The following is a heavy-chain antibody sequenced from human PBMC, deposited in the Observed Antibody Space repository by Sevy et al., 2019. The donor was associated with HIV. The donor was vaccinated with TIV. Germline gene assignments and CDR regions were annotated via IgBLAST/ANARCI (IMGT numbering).Heavy chain of an antibody. V-gene: IGHV1-18*01. CDR2: ISAYNGNT. D-gene: IGHD3-22*01. Sequence: ASAKVSCKASGYTFTSYGISWVRQAPGQGLEWMGWISAYNGNTNYAQKLQGRVTMTTDTSTSTAYMELRSLRSDDTAVYYCAAYYYDSSGYSSGGAFDIWGQGTMVTVSS. CDR1: GYTFTSYG. J-gene: IGHJ3*02. CDR3: AAYYYDSSGYSSGGAFDI.